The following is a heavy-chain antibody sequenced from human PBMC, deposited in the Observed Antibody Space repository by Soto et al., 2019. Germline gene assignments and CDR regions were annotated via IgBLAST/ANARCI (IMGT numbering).Heavy chain of an antibody. CDR1: GFTFRSYA. V-gene: IGHV3-23*01. CDR2: VSASGTGT. CDR3: ARDQGASYGLYYFDY. J-gene: IGHJ4*02. D-gene: IGHD5-18*01. Sequence: GGSLRLSCAASGFTFRSYAMSWVRQAPGKGLEWVSAVSASGTGTYYSDSVKGRSTISRDNSKNTLYLQMNSLRAEDTALYYCARDQGASYGLYYFDYWGQGTLVTVSS.